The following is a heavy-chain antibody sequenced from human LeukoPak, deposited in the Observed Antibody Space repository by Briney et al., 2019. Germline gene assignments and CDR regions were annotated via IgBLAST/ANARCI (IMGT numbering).Heavy chain of an antibody. CDR2: INHSGST. Sequence: TSETLSLTCAVYGGSFSGYYWSWIRQPPGKGLEWIGEINHSGSTNYNPSLKSRVTISVDRSKNQFSLKLSSVTAADTAVYYCARVAPGELDYYFDYWGQGTLVTVSS. CDR3: ARVAPGELDYYFDY. CDR1: GGSFSGYY. D-gene: IGHD1-26*01. V-gene: IGHV4-34*01. J-gene: IGHJ4*02.